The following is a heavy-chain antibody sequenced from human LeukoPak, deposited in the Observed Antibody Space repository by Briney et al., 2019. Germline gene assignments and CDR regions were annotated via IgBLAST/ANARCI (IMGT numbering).Heavy chain of an antibody. Sequence: ASVKVSCKASGYTFTSYGISWVRQAPGQGLEWMGIINPSGGSTSYAQKFQGRVTMTRDTSTSTVYMELSSLRSEDTAVYYCARDRGNTAMVLPPADYWGQGTLVTVSS. CDR1: GYTFTSYG. V-gene: IGHV1-46*01. D-gene: IGHD5-18*01. CDR2: INPSGGST. CDR3: ARDRGNTAMVLPPADY. J-gene: IGHJ4*02.